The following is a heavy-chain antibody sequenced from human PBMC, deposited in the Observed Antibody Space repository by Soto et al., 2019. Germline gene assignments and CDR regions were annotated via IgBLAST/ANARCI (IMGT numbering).Heavy chain of an antibody. CDR1: GCSFNSYA. Sequence: EVQLLESGGGLVQPGGSLKLACAASGCSFNSYAMVWVRQAPGKGLEWVSVISARGGSAYFADSVKGRFTITRDNSKNVLSLEMHNLRAEDTATYFCATGSIEESASVDPWGQGTLVLVSS. V-gene: IGHV3-23*01. CDR2: ISARGGSA. CDR3: ATGSIEESASVDP. D-gene: IGHD3-16*02. J-gene: IGHJ5*02.